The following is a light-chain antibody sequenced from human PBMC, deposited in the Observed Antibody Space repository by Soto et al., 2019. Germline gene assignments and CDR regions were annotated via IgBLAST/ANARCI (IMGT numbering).Light chain of an antibody. J-gene: IGKJ1*01. CDR1: QSITGW. V-gene: IGKV1-5*03. CDR3: QQYNSYSPWT. Sequence: IQRTKSNSTLSASVGDRVTITCRASQSITGWLAWYQQKPGKAPKLLIYKASSLESGVPSRFSGSGSGTEFTLTISSLQPDDFATYYCQQYNSYSPWTFGQVANVDI. CDR2: KAS.